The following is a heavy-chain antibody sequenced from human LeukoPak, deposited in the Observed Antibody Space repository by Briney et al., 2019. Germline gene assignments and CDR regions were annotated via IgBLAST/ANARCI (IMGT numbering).Heavy chain of an antibody. CDR1: GFTFSSYA. D-gene: IGHD2-21*02. J-gene: IGHJ6*02. Sequence: GGSLRLSCAASGFTFSSYAMSWVRQAPGKGLEWVAVISYDGSNKYYADSVKGRSTISRDNSKNTLYLQMNSLRAEDTAVYYCAKAPDSGYGMDVWGQGTTVTVSS. CDR2: ISYDGSNK. V-gene: IGHV3-30*18. CDR3: AKAPDSGYGMDV.